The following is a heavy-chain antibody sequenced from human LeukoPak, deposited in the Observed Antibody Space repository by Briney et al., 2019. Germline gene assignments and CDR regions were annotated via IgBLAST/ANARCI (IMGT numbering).Heavy chain of an antibody. CDR2: ISGSGGST. V-gene: IGHV3-23*01. J-gene: IGHJ4*02. CDR1: GFTFSSYA. D-gene: IGHD4-17*01. Sequence: PGGSLGLSCAASGFTFSSYAMSWVRQAPGKGLEWVSAISGSGGSTYCADSVKGRFTISRDNSKNTLYLQMNSLRAEDTAVYYCATSDYGDYGGDYWGQGTLVTVSS. CDR3: ATSDYGDYGGDY.